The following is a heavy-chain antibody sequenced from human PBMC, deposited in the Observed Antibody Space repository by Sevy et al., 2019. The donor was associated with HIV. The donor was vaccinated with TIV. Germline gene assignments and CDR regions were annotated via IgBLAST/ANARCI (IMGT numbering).Heavy chain of an antibody. CDR2: LYSGTNT. D-gene: IGHD3-22*01. V-gene: IGHV3-53*01. CDR3: ARDRITYYYGSSGYYTSGYGMDV. Sequence: GGSLRLSCAASGFNVSSNYMNWVRQAPGKGLEWVSVLYSGTNTYNADSVKGRFTISRDTSKNTLYLQMNSLRAEDTAVYYCARDRITYYYGSSGYYTSGYGMDVWGQGTTVTVSS. CDR1: GFNVSSNY. J-gene: IGHJ6*02.